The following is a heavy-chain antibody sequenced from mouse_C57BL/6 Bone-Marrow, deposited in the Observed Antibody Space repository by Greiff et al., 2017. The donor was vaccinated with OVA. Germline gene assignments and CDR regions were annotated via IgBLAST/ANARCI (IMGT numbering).Heavy chain of an antibody. CDR3: ARSERLRDYFDY. V-gene: IGHV1-76*01. Sequence: VQLPQSGPELVRPGASVTLSCKASGYTFTDYYISWVKQRPGQGLEWLARIYPGSGNIYYNEKFKGKAPRTEEKSSSTAYMQLSSLTSDDSAVYFCARSERLRDYFDYWGQGNTLTVTS. D-gene: IGHD2-2*01. CDR1: GYTFTDYY. J-gene: IGHJ2*01. CDR2: IYPGSGNI.